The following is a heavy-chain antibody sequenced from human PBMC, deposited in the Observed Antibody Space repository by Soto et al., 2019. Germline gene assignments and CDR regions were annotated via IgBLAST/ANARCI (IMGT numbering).Heavy chain of an antibody. Sequence: SETLSLTCTVSGGSISADSWTWLQQPTGKGLEWIGHIYSSGSANYNPSLKSRVSMSVDTSKNQFSLKLNSVTAADTAVYYCATIVGANDYWGQGALVTVS. CDR1: GGSISADS. D-gene: IGHD1-26*01. V-gene: IGHV4-4*07. CDR2: IYSSGSA. CDR3: ATIVGANDY. J-gene: IGHJ4*02.